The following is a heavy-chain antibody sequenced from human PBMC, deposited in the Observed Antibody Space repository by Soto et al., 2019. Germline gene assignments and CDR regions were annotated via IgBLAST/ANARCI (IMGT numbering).Heavy chain of an antibody. CDR3: ARDNSSSWYGQTNWFDP. CDR2: ISYDGRNE. Sequence: PGGSLRLSCAGSGFTFSVYAMTWVRQAPGKGLKWVAIISYDGRNEYYADSVKGRFTISRDNSKNTLYLQMNSLRAEDTAVYYCARDNSSSWYGQTNWFDPWGQGTLVTVSS. V-gene: IGHV3-30*03. CDR1: GFTFSVYA. J-gene: IGHJ5*02. D-gene: IGHD6-13*01.